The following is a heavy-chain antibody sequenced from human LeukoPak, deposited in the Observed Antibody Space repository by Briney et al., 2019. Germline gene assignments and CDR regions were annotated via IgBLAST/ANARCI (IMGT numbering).Heavy chain of an antibody. CDR2: IIPIFGTA. CDR1: GYTFTGYY. D-gene: IGHD3-22*01. Sequence: VASVKVSCKASGYTFTGYYMHWVRQAPGQGLEWMGGIIPIFGTANYAQKFQGRVTITADESTRTAYMELRTLRSEDTAIYYCARGSGETGGYYYVYWGRGTPVTVSS. V-gene: IGHV1-69*13. CDR3: ARGSGETGGYYYVY. J-gene: IGHJ4*02.